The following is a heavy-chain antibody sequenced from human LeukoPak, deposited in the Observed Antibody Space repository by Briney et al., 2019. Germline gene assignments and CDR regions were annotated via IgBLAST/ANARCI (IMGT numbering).Heavy chain of an antibody. V-gene: IGHV4-34*01. CDR1: GGSISSYY. D-gene: IGHD3-10*01. Sequence: SETLSLTCTVPGGSISSYYWSWIRQPPGKGLEWIGEINHSGSTNYNPSLKSRVTISVDTSKNQFSLKLSSVTAADTAVYYCARGQPYYYGSGSYSRIYYFDYWGQGTLVTVSS. CDR3: ARGQPYYYGSGSYSRIYYFDY. J-gene: IGHJ4*02. CDR2: INHSGST.